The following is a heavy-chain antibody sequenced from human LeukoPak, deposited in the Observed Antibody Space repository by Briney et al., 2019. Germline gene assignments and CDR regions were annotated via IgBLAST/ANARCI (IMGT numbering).Heavy chain of an antibody. CDR1: GYTFTGYY. J-gene: IGHJ3*02. CDR3: ARRVTTLWNDAFDI. V-gene: IGHV1-2*02. Sequence: ASVKVSCKASGYTFTGYYMHWVRQAPGQGLEWMGWINPNSGGTNYAQKFQGRVTITRNTSISTAYMELSSLRSEDTAVYYCARRVTTLWNDAFDIWGQGTMVTVSS. CDR2: INPNSGGT. D-gene: IGHD1-26*01.